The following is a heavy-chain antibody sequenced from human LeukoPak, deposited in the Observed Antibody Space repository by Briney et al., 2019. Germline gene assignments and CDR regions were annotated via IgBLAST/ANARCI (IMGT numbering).Heavy chain of an antibody. J-gene: IGHJ4*02. CDR1: GYTFTSYG. V-gene: IGHV7-4-1*02. Sequence: GASVKVSCKASGYTFTSYGISWVRQAPGQGLEWMGWINTNTGNPTYAQGFTGRFVFSLDTSVSTAYLQISSLKAEDTAIYYCASGWGTAAPGHQVFDYWGQGALVTVSS. D-gene: IGHD6-13*01. CDR3: ASGWGTAAPGHQVFDY. CDR2: INTNTGNP.